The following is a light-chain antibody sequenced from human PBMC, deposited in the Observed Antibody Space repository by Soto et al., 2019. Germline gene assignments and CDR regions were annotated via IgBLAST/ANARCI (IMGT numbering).Light chain of an antibody. CDR3: QQYGSSLT. CDR2: GAS. CDR1: QSVSSSY. Sequence: EIVLTQSPGTLSLSPGERATLSCRASQSVSSSYLAWYQQKPGQAPRLLIYGASSRATGIPDRFSGSGSGTDFTLTISRLEPEYFAVYYCQQYGSSLTLGGGTKVDSK. V-gene: IGKV3-20*01. J-gene: IGKJ4*01.